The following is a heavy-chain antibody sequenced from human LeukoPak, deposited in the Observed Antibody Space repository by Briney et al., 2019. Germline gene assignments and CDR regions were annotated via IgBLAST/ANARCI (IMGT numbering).Heavy chain of an antibody. CDR3: ARVYCGGDCYSFDY. D-gene: IGHD2-21*01. CDR1: GYTFTGYY. CDR2: INPNSGGT. V-gene: IGHV1-2*02. Sequence: ASVKVSCKASGYTFTGYYMHWVRQAPGQGLEWMGWINPNSGGTNYAQKFQGRATMTRDTSISTAYMELSRLRSDDTAVYYCARVYCGGDCYSFDYWGQGTLVTVSS. J-gene: IGHJ4*02.